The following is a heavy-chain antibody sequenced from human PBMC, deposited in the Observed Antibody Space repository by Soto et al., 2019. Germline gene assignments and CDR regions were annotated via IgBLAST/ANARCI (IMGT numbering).Heavy chain of an antibody. CDR1: GGSISSGGYY. V-gene: IGHV4-31*03. D-gene: IGHD5-12*01. J-gene: IGHJ6*03. Sequence: QVQLQESGPGLVKPSQILSLTCTVSGGSISSGGYYWSWIRQHPGKGLEWIGYIYYSGSTYYNPSLKSRVTMLIDTSENQFSLRLSSVTAADTAVYYCARKDSGYGDYMDVWGKGTTVTVSS. CDR2: IYYSGST. CDR3: ARKDSGYGDYMDV.